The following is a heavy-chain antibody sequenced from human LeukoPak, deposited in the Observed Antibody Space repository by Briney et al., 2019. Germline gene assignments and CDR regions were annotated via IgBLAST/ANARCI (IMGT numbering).Heavy chain of an antibody. CDR3: ARDHNYAFDN. J-gene: IGHJ4*02. CDR2: IWISSGNT. V-gene: IGHV3-48*04. CDR1: GFPFNDYS. Sequence: GGSLRLSCAASGFPFNDYSMNWVRQAPGKGLEWISYIWISSGNTKYADSVKGRFTISGDNAKNSLYLQMNNLRVEDTAVYYCARDHNYAFDNWGQETLVTVSS. D-gene: IGHD1-1*01.